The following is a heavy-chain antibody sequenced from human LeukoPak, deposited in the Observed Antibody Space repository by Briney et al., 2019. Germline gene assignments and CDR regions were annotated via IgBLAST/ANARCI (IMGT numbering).Heavy chain of an antibody. D-gene: IGHD4-17*01. CDR2: INWNGGST. J-gene: IGHJ4*02. Sequence: GGSLRLSCAASGFTFDDYGMSWVRQAPGKGLEWFSGINWNGGSTGYADSVKGRFTISRDNAKNSLYLQVNSLRAEDTALYYCARDRGDYVLDYWGQGTLVTVSS. CDR3: ARDRGDYVLDY. V-gene: IGHV3-20*04. CDR1: GFTFDDYG.